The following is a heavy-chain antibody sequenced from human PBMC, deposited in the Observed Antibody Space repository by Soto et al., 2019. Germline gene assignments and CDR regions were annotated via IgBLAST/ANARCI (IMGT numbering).Heavy chain of an antibody. D-gene: IGHD3-10*01. J-gene: IGHJ6*02. V-gene: IGHV3-23*01. CDR2: ITGSGGST. CDR1: GFTFSTYA. Sequence: GGSLRLSCAASGFTFSTYAMIWVRQAPGKGLEWVSVITGSGGSTYYADSVKGRFTISRDTSKNTLFLQMNSLRAEDTAVYYCANARITLLDVWGQGTTVTVSS. CDR3: ANARITLLDV.